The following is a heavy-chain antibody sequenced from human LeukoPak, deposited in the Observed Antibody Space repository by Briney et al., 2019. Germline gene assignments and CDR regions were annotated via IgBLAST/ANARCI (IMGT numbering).Heavy chain of an antibody. Sequence: GGSLRLSCAASGFTVSSKYMSWVRQAPGKGLEWVSVIYSGGSTYYADSVKGRLTISRDNSKNTLYLQMNSLRAEDTAVYYCASCPEHYGVFRRNYFDYWGQGTLVTVSS. CDR3: ASCPEHYGVFRRNYFDY. J-gene: IGHJ4*02. D-gene: IGHD4-17*01. CDR2: IYSGGST. CDR1: GFTVSSKY. V-gene: IGHV3-66*01.